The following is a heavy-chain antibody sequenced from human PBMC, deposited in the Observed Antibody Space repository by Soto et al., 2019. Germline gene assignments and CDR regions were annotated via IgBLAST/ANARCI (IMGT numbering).Heavy chain of an antibody. D-gene: IGHD4-4*01. CDR3: TTDTVRVTSSYYYYYYGMDV. CDR2: IKSKTDGGTT. CDR1: GFTFSNAW. J-gene: IGHJ6*02. Sequence: GGSLRLSCAASGFTFSNAWMNWVRQAPGKGLEWVGRIKSKTDGGTTDYAAPVKGRFTISRDDSKNTLYLQMNSLKTEDTAVCYCTTDTVRVTSSYYYYYYGMDVWGQGTTVTVSS. V-gene: IGHV3-15*07.